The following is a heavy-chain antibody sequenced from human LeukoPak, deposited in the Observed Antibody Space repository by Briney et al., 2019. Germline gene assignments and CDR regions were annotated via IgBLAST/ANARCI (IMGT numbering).Heavy chain of an antibody. D-gene: IGHD3-3*01. CDR3: ARLLARSGYSFDY. CDR1: GGTFSSYA. V-gene: IGHV1-69*01. CDR2: IIPMFATA. J-gene: IGHJ4*02. Sequence: SVKVSCKASGGTFSSYAISWVRQAPGQGLEWMGGIIPMFATANYAQKFQGRVTITADESTSTAYMELSSLRSEDTAVYYCARLLARSGYSFDYWGQGTLVTVSS.